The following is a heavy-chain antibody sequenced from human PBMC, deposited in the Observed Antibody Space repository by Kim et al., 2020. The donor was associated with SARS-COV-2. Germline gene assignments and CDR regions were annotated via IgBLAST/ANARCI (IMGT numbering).Heavy chain of an antibody. D-gene: IGHD2-8*02. Sequence: STSYADSVKGRFTISRDNAKNTLYLQMNSLRAEDTAVYYCARGTGGGFDYWGQGTLVTVSS. CDR2: ST. J-gene: IGHJ4*02. V-gene: IGHV3-74*01. CDR3: ARGTGGGFDY.